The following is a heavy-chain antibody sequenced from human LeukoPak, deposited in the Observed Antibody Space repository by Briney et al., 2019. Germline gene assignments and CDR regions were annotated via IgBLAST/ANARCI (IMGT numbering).Heavy chain of an antibody. CDR2: IYYSGST. Sequence: PSETLSLTCTVSGGSISSSSYYWDWIRQPPGKGLEWIGSIYYSGSTYYNPSLKSRVTISVDTSKNQFSLKLSSVTAADTAVYYCARERGYGYFDYWGQGTLVTVSS. J-gene: IGHJ4*02. CDR3: ARERGYGYFDY. V-gene: IGHV4-39*02. CDR1: GGSISSSSYY. D-gene: IGHD5-18*01.